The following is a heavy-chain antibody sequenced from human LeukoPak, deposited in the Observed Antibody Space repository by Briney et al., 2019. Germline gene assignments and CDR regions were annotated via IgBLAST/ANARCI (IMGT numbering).Heavy chain of an antibody. CDR3: ASQAYYYGSGSYFLYAFDI. Sequence: PSETLSLTCTVSGGSISSSSYYWGWIRQPPGKGLEWIGSIYYSGSTYYNPSLKSRVTISVDTSKNQFSLKLSSVTAADTAVYYCASQAYYYGSGSYFLYAFDIWGQGTMVTVSS. D-gene: IGHD3-10*01. CDR1: GGSISSSSYY. V-gene: IGHV4-39*01. J-gene: IGHJ3*02. CDR2: IYYSGST.